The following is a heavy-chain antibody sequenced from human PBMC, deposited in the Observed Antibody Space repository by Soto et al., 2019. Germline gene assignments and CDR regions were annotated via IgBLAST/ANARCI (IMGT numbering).Heavy chain of an antibody. V-gene: IGHV4-34*01. CDR1: VGSFSGYY. J-gene: IGHJ5*02. CDR3: ARVRDWFDP. D-gene: IGHD3-3*01. CDR2: IDHSGYT. Sequence: SLTCAVYVGSFSGYYWNWIRQPPGKGLEWIGEIDHSGYTNYNPSLKSRVTISVDTSKNQFSLRLTSVTAADTAVYYCARVRDWFDPWGQGTLVTVSS.